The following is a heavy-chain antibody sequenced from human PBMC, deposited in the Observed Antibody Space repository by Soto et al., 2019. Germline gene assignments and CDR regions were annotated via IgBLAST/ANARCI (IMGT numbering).Heavy chain of an antibody. CDR3: ARVRKEVLYYYDSSGYFDY. J-gene: IGHJ4*02. D-gene: IGHD3-22*01. CDR2: IYHSGAT. CDR1: GGYISDNTW. V-gene: IGHV4-4*02. Sequence: PSETLSLTCAVSGGYISDNTWWTWVRQPPGKGLEWIGEIYHSGATNYNPSLKSRVTISVDTSKNQFSLKLSSVTAADTAVYYCARVRKEVLYYYDSSGYFDYWGQGTLVTVSS.